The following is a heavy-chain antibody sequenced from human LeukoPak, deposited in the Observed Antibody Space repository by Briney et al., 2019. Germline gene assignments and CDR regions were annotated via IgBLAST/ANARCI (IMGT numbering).Heavy chain of an antibody. Sequence: QSGGSLRLSCAVSGFTVSSNYMNWVRQAPGKGLEWVSVIYSGGSTVSADPVKGRFTISRDNSKNTLYLQMNSLRAEDTAVYYCARVTSAWPYYFDYWGQGTLVTVSS. CDR3: ARVTSAWPYYFDY. CDR2: IYSGGST. V-gene: IGHV3-53*01. CDR1: GFTVSSNY. J-gene: IGHJ4*02. D-gene: IGHD6-19*01.